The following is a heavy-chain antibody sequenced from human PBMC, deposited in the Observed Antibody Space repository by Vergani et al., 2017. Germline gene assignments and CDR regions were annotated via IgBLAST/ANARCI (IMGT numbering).Heavy chain of an antibody. V-gene: IGHV3-66*02. CDR3: ARDGREQTPNFSYGLDV. Sequence: EVQLVESGGGLVKPGGSLRLSCAASGFTFSSYSMTWVRQIPGKGLECVSILFSAGSTSYSDSVKGRFTISKDNSKNVLYLQMNSLRVEDTAVYYCARDGREQTPNFSYGLDVWGQGTTVTVSS. CDR1: GFTFSSYS. D-gene: IGHD1-26*01. J-gene: IGHJ6*02. CDR2: LFSAGST.